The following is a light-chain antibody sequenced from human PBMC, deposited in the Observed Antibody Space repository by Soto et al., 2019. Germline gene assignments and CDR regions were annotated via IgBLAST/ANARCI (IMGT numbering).Light chain of an antibody. V-gene: IGKV3-20*01. CDR1: QSVSSSY. CDR2: GAS. Sequence: EIVLKQSPGTLSLSPGERATLSCRASQSVSSSYLAWYPQKPGQAPRLLIYGASSRATGIPDRFSGSGSGTDFTLTISRLEPEDFSVYYCQQYGSSPFTFGPGTKVDIK. J-gene: IGKJ3*01. CDR3: QQYGSSPFT.